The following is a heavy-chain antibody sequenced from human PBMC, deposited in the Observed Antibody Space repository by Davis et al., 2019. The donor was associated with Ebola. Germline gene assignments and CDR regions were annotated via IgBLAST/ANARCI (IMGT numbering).Heavy chain of an antibody. CDR1: GFTFSNHE. CDR2: IFGSGSPK. CDR3: ARGLWEWLVFDY. Sequence: PGGSLRLSCTASGFTFSNHEMMWVRQAPGKGLEWISYIFGSGSPKYYADSVTGRFSISRDNVKNSLYLEMNSLRAEDTAVYYCARGLWEWLVFDYWGQGTLVTVSS. V-gene: IGHV3-48*03. D-gene: IGHD6-19*01. J-gene: IGHJ4*02.